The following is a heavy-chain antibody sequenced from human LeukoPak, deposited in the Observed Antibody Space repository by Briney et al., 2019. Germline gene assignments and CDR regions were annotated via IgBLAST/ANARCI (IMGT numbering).Heavy chain of an antibody. J-gene: IGHJ4*02. Sequence: PGGSLRLSCAASGFTFDDYGMTWVRQAPGKGLEWVSGINWNGGSTGYADSVKGRFSILSDTAKNSLYLQMNSLRAEDTALYYCARGYCSGGSCFLFDYWGQGTLVTVSS. CDR1: GFTFDDYG. CDR2: INWNGGST. V-gene: IGHV3-20*04. CDR3: ARGYCSGGSCFLFDY. D-gene: IGHD2-15*01.